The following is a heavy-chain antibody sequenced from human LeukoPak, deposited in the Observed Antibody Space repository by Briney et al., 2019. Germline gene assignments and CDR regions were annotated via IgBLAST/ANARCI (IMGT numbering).Heavy chain of an antibody. Sequence: GGSLRLSCAASGFTFSSYAMSWVRQAPGKGLEWVSAISGSGGSTYYADSVKGRFTISRDNYKSTLYLQMYSLRAEDTAVYYCAKREGSGWYQTDAFDIWGQGTMVTVSS. CDR1: GFTFSSYA. J-gene: IGHJ3*02. D-gene: IGHD6-19*01. CDR2: ISGSGGST. CDR3: AKREGSGWYQTDAFDI. V-gene: IGHV3-23*01.